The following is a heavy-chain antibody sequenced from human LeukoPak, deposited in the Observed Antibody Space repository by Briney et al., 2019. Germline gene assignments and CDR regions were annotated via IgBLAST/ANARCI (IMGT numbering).Heavy chain of an antibody. J-gene: IGHJ6*02. V-gene: IGHV3-21*04. CDR2: ISSSSSYI. Sequence: GGSLRLSCAASGFTFSSYSMNWVRQAPGKGLEWVSSISSSSSYIYYADSVKGRFTISRDNAKNSLYLQMNSLRAEDTAVYYCAREIYGDYPGDYYYYYGMDVWGQGTTVTVSS. CDR1: GFTFSSYS. CDR3: AREIYGDYPGDYYYYYGMDV. D-gene: IGHD4-17*01.